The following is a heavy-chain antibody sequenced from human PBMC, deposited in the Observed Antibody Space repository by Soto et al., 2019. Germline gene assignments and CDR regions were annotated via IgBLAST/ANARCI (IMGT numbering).Heavy chain of an antibody. J-gene: IGHJ4*02. CDR1: GFTFRSYA. D-gene: IGHD3-22*01. Sequence: GGSLRLSCAASGFTFRSYAMSWVRQAPGKGLEWVSAISGSGGSTYYADSVKGRFTISRDNSKNTLYLQMNSLRAEDTAVYYCAKEQGRGYYDSSGYYDYWGQGTLVTVSS. CDR2: ISGSGGST. CDR3: AKEQGRGYYDSSGYYDY. V-gene: IGHV3-23*01.